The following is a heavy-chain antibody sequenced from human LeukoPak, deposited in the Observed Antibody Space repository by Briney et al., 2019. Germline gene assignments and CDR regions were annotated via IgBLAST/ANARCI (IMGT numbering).Heavy chain of an antibody. J-gene: IGHJ5*02. Sequence: ASVKVSCKASGYTFTSYYMHWVRQAPGQGLEWMGIINPSGGSTSYAQKFQGRVTMTRDTSTSTVYMELSSLRSEDTAVYYCAREGAYYDFWSGYYGGQGNWFDPWGQGTLVTVSS. CDR1: GYTFTSYY. CDR2: INPSGGST. CDR3: AREGAYYDFWSGYYGGQGNWFDP. D-gene: IGHD3-3*01. V-gene: IGHV1-46*01.